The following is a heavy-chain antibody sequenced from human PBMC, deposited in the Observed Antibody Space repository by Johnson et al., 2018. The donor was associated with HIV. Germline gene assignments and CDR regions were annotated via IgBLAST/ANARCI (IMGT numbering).Heavy chain of an antibody. Sequence: QLVESGGGLVQPGGSLRLSCVASGFTSDDYAMHWVRQAPGKGLEWVSGISWNSGKIDYADSVKGRFTISRDNAKNSLYLQMNSLRAEDTAVYYCAREEEWELTLVGVGAFDIWGQGTMVTVSS. CDR2: ISWNSGKI. CDR1: GFTSDDYA. CDR3: AREEEWELTLVGVGAFDI. J-gene: IGHJ3*02. D-gene: IGHD1-26*01. V-gene: IGHV3-9*02.